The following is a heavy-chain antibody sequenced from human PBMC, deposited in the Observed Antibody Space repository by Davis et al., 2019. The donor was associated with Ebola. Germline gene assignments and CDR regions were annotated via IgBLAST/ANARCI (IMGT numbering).Heavy chain of an antibody. CDR2: INHSGST. J-gene: IGHJ4*02. V-gene: IGHV4-4*02. Sequence: MPSETLSLTCAVSGGSISSSNWWSWVRQPPGKGLEWIGEINHSGSTNYNPSLKSRVTISVDTSKNQFSLKLSSVTAADTAVYYCARGSRVLWFGEALVGFDYWGQGTLVTVSS. CDR3: ARGSRVLWFGEALVGFDY. D-gene: IGHD3-10*01. CDR1: GGSISSSNW.